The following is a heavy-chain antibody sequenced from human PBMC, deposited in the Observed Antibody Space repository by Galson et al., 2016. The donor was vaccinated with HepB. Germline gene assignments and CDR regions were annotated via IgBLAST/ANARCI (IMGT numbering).Heavy chain of an antibody. Sequence: SLRLSCAASGLMFSSNAFHWVRQAPGKGLEWLAVISYDGNDKSYADSVKGRFTISRENSKSTRSLQMNSLRAEDTAVYYCATALGATPTFNSWGQGILVTVSS. CDR1: GLMFSSNA. CDR3: ATALGATPTFNS. V-gene: IGHV3-30*04. CDR2: ISYDGNDK. D-gene: IGHD1-26*01. J-gene: IGHJ4*02.